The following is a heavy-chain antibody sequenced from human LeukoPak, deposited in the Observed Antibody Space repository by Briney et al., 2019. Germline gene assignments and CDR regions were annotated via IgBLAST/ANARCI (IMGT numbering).Heavy chain of an antibody. J-gene: IGHJ5*02. CDR1: GFTFSSYG. V-gene: IGHV3-30*02. CDR2: IRYDGRNK. Sequence: GGSLRLSCAASGFTFSSYGMHWVRQGPGKGLEWVAFIRYDGRNKDYADSVKGRFTISRDNAKNSLYLQMNSLRAEDTAVYYCARVVVVAATENWFDPWGQGTLVTVSS. D-gene: IGHD2-15*01. CDR3: ARVVVVAATENWFDP.